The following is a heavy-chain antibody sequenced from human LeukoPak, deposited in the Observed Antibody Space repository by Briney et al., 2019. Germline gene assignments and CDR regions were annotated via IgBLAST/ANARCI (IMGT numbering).Heavy chain of an antibody. CDR2: IYYSGST. D-gene: IGHD3-16*01. J-gene: IGHJ4*02. V-gene: IGHV4-59*12. CDR1: GGSISSYY. CDR3: ARAGGADRYYFDY. Sequence: PSETLSLTCTVSGGSISSYYWSWIRQPPGKGLEWIGHIYYSGSTNYNPSLKSRVTISVDTSKNQFSLKLSSVTAADTAVYYCARAGGADRYYFDYWGQGTLVTVSS.